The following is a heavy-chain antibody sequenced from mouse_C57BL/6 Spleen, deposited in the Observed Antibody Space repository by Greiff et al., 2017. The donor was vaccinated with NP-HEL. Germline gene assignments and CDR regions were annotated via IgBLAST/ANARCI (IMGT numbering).Heavy chain of an antibody. D-gene: IGHD2-1*01. V-gene: IGHV14-2*01. CDR2: IDPEDGEP. Sequence: VQLQQSGAELVKPGASVKLSCTASGFNIKDYYMHWVKQRTEQGLEWIGRIDPEDGEPKYAPKFQGKATITADTSSNTAYLQLSILTSEDTAVYYCAIYYGNYVAMDYWGQGTSVTVSS. CDR1: GFNIKDYY. J-gene: IGHJ4*01. CDR3: AIYYGNYVAMDY.